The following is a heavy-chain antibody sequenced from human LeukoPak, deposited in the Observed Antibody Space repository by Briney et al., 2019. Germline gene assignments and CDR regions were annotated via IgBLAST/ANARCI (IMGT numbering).Heavy chain of an antibody. D-gene: IGHD1-26*01. V-gene: IGHV4-39*07. Sequence: SEALSLTCTVSGGSISIGSYYWGWIRQPPGKGLEWIGSMYYSGSTYHNPSLESPVTISVDTSKNQFSLKLSSVTAADTAVYYCARDRTVGAAGFDYWGQGTLVTVSS. CDR1: GGSISIGSYY. CDR3: ARDRTVGAAGFDY. J-gene: IGHJ4*02. CDR2: MYYSGST.